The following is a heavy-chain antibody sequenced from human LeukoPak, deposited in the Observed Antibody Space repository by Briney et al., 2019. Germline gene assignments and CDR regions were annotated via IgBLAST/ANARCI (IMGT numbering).Heavy chain of an antibody. J-gene: IGHJ3*02. D-gene: IGHD3-22*01. CDR1: GFTFSNAW. CDR3: TTDSPYYYDSSYNAFDI. CDR2: IKSKKDGGTT. V-gene: IGHV3-15*01. Sequence: GVSVRLSCAASGFTFSNAWMSWLRQAPGKGREWVGRIKSKKDGGTTDYAAPVKGRFTISRDDSKNTLYLQMNSLKTEDTAVYYCTTDSPYYYDSSYNAFDIWGQGTMVTVSS.